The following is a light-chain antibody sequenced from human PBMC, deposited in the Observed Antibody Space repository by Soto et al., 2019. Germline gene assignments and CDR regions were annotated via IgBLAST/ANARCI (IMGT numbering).Light chain of an antibody. J-gene: IGKJ5*01. CDR2: GAF. V-gene: IGKV3-15*01. CDR3: QHYNNWPPIT. CDR1: QSVNTK. Sequence: EIVVTQSPATLSVSPGEEVTLSCRASQSVNTKLAWYHQQPGQAPRLLIYGAFTRATDIPARFSGSGSGTAFTLTISSLQSEDAAIYYCQHYNNWPPITCGQGTRLEIK.